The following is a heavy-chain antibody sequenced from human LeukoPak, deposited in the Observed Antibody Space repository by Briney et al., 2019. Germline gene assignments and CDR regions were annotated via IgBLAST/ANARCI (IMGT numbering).Heavy chain of an antibody. D-gene: IGHD3-16*02. CDR2: IYTSGST. Sequence: SQTLSLTCTVSGGSISSGSYYWSWIRQPAGKGLEWIGRIYTSGSTNYNPSLKSRVTISVDTSKNQFSLKLSSVTAADTAVYYCARGRKITFGGVIVGDAFDIWGQGTMVTVSS. CDR1: GGSISSGSYY. J-gene: IGHJ3*02. CDR3: ARGRKITFGGVIVGDAFDI. V-gene: IGHV4-61*02.